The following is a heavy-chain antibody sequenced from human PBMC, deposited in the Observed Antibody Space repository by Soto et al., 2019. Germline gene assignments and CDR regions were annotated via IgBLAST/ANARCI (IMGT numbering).Heavy chain of an antibody. Sequence: QVQLVQSGAEVKKPGASVKVSCKASGYTFTSYYMHWVRQAPGQGLEWMGIINPSGGSTSYAQKFQGRVTMTRDTSTSTVYMELSSLRSADTAVYYCARDPPLGYYFDYWGQGTLVTVSS. J-gene: IGHJ4*02. CDR1: GYTFTSYY. V-gene: IGHV1-46*01. CDR2: INPSGGST. CDR3: ARDPPLGYYFDY.